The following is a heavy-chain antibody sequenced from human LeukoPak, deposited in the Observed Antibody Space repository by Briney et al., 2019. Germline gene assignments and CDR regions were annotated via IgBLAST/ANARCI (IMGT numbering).Heavy chain of an antibody. D-gene: IGHD6-19*01. CDR1: GFTFSSYE. CDR3: ARAGNIAVAVLDY. CDR2: ISSSGSTI. J-gene: IGHJ4*02. Sequence: GGSLRLSCAASGFTFSSYEMNWVRRAPGKGLEWVSYISSSGSTIYYADSVKGRFTISRDNAKNSLYLQMNSLRAEDTAVYYCARAGNIAVAVLDYWGQGTLVTVSS. V-gene: IGHV3-48*03.